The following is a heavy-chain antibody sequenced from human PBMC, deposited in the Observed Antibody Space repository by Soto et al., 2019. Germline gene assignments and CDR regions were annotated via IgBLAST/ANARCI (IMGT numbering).Heavy chain of an antibody. Sequence: EVQLLESGGGLVQPGGSLRLSCAASGFTFSSYAMSWVRQAPGKGLELVSAISGSGGSTYYADSVKGRFTISRYNSKNTLYLQMNSLRAEDTVVYYCAKDPETFYDSSGYLDYWGQGNLVTVSS. V-gene: IGHV3-23*01. D-gene: IGHD3-22*01. CDR2: ISGSGGST. CDR3: AKDPETFYDSSGYLDY. J-gene: IGHJ4*02. CDR1: GFTFSSYA.